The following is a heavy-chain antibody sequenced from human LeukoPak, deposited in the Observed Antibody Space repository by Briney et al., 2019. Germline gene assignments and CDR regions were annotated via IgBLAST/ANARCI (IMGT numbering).Heavy chain of an antibody. Sequence: PSETLSLTCTVSGGSISSYYWSWIRQPPGKGLEWIGYIYYSGSTNYNPSLKSRVTIPVDTSKNQFSLKLSSVTAADTAVYYCARDYLVRDYYYGMDVWGQGTTVTVSS. V-gene: IGHV4-59*01. J-gene: IGHJ6*02. CDR2: IYYSGST. CDR3: ARDYLVRDYYYGMDV. CDR1: GGSISSYY. D-gene: IGHD3-10*01.